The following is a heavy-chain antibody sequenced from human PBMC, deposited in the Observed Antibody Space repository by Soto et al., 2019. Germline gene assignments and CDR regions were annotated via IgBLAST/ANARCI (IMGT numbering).Heavy chain of an antibody. J-gene: IGHJ4*02. D-gene: IGHD1-26*01. V-gene: IGHV1-58*01. CDR2: IVVGSGNT. CDR1: GFTFTSSA. Sequence: SVKVSCKASGFTFTSSAVQWVRQARGQRLEWIGWIVVGSGNTNYAQKFQERVTITRDMSTSTAYMELSSLRSEDTAVYYCAAGGVGATNFDYWGQGTLVTVSS. CDR3: AAGGVGATNFDY.